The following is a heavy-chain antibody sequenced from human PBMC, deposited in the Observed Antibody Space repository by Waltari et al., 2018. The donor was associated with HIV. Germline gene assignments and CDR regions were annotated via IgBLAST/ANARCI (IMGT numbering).Heavy chain of an antibody. CDR2: ISAYNGNT. J-gene: IGHJ5*02. CDR1: GSTFTSYG. D-gene: IGHD3-10*01. CDR3: ARDGGLDYYGSGDWFDP. V-gene: IGHV1-18*01. Sequence: QVQLVQSGAAVKKPGASVTVSCKASGSTFTSYGISWVRQAPGQGLEWMGWISAYNGNTNYAQKLQGRVTMTTDTSTSTAYMELRSLRSDDTAVYYCARDGGLDYYGSGDWFDPWGQGTLVTVSS.